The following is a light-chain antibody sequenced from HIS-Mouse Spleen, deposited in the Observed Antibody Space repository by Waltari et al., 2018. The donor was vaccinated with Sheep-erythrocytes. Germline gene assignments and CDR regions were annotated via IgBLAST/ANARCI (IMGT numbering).Light chain of an antibody. CDR3: QQYDNLLLT. J-gene: IGKJ4*01. CDR2: DAS. CDR1: QDISNY. V-gene: IGKV1-33*01. Sequence: DIQSQSPSSLSASVGDRVNITCQASQDISNYLNWYQQKPGKAPKLLIYDASNLETGVPSRFSGSGSGTDFTFTISSLQPEDIATYYCQQYDNLLLTFGGGTKVEIK.